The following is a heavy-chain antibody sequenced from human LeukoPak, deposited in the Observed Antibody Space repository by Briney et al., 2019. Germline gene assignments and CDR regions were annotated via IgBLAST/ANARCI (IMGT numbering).Heavy chain of an antibody. J-gene: IGHJ4*02. CDR1: GFTFSSYA. D-gene: IGHD3-3*01. Sequence: PGGSLRLSCAASGFTFSSYAMNWVRQAPGKGLVWVSRINSDGRSTSYADSVKGRFTISRDSAKNTLYLQMNSLRAEDTAVYYCARVTIFGVVATFDYWGQGTLVTVSS. V-gene: IGHV3-74*01. CDR3: ARVTIFGVVATFDY. CDR2: INSDGRST.